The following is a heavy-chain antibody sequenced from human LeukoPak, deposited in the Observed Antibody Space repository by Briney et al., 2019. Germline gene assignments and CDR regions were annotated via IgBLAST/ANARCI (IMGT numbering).Heavy chain of an antibody. V-gene: IGHV4-39*01. D-gene: IGHD7-27*01. J-gene: IGHJ4*02. CDR3: ARLGIYLPFDY. CDR1: GGSISSSSYY. Sequence: PSETLSLTCTVSGGSISSSSYYWGWIRQPPGKGLEWIGSIYYSGSTYYNPSLKSRVTISVDTSKNQFPLKLSSVTAADTAVYYCARLGIYLPFDYWGQGTLVTVSS. CDR2: IYYSGST.